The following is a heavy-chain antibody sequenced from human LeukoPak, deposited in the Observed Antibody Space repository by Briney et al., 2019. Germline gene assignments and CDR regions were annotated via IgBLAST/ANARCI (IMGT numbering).Heavy chain of an antibody. V-gene: IGHV3-21*01. D-gene: IGHD6-13*01. CDR1: GLTFSSYS. CDR3: ARDSEGSSWAYYFDY. CDR2: ISSSSSYI. Sequence: KTGGSPRLSCAASGLTFSSYSMNWVRQAPGKGLEWVSSISSSSSYIYYADSVKGRFTISRDNAKNSLYLQMNSLRAEDTAVYYCARDSEGSSWAYYFDYWGQGTLVTVSS. J-gene: IGHJ4*02.